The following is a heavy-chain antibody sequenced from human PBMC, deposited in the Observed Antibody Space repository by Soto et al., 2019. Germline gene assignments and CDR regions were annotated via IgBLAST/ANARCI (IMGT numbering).Heavy chain of an antibody. J-gene: IGHJ6*02. CDR2: IYYSGST. CDR3: ARDCGGDCYYPYYYYYGMDV. Sequence: SETLSLTCTVAAGSISSYYWSWIRQPPGKGLEWIGYIYYSGSTNYNPSLKSRVTISVDTSKNQFSLKLSSVTAADTAVYYCARDCGGDCYYPYYYYYGMDVWGQGTTVTVSS. CDR1: AGSISSYY. V-gene: IGHV4-59*01. D-gene: IGHD2-21*02.